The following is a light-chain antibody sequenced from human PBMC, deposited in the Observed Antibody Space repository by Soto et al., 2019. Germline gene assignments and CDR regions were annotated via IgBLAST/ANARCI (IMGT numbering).Light chain of an antibody. Sequence: DIQMTQSPSTLSAFVGDRVTITCRASQSIGSWLAWYQQKPGKAPKLLIYDASSLESGVPSRFSGSGSGTEFTLTISSLQRDDFATYYCQQYNSYSSYTFGQGTKLEIK. CDR2: DAS. CDR1: QSIGSW. CDR3: QQYNSYSSYT. V-gene: IGKV1-5*01. J-gene: IGKJ2*01.